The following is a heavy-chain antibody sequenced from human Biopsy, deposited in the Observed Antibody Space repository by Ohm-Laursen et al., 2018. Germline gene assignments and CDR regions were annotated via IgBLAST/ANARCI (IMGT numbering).Heavy chain of an antibody. V-gene: IGHV3-23*05. Sequence: GSLRLSCAASGISFSRSAMNWVRQAPGKGLEWVSGIDGSGSSTYYADSVKGRFTISRDNSKNTLYLQMNSLRAEDTAVYYCAEGDWIYYFDYWGQGTLVTVSS. CDR1: GISFSRSA. D-gene: IGHD2-21*02. CDR2: IDGSGSST. J-gene: IGHJ4*02. CDR3: AEGDWIYYFDY.